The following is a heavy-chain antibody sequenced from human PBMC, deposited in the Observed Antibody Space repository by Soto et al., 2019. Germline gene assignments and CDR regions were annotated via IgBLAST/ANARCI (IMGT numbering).Heavy chain of an antibody. CDR2: ISWDGSST. V-gene: IGHV3-43*01. CDR1: GFTFDDYT. Sequence: PGGSLRLSCAASGFTFDDYTMHWVRQAPGKGLEWVSLISWDGSSTYYADSVKGRFTISRDNSKNSLYLQMNSLRTEDTALYYCAKDDKAAAAQNYYYYGMDVRGQGTRVT. CDR3: AKDDKAAAAQNYYYYGMDV. J-gene: IGHJ6*02. D-gene: IGHD6-13*01.